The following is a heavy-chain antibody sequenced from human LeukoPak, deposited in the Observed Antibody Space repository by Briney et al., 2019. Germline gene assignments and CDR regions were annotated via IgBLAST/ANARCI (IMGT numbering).Heavy chain of an antibody. V-gene: IGHV3-23*01. CDR2: ISGSGGST. CDR3: AKALWGTSCCYCVDY. Sequence: GGSLRLSCEASGLTFSDHYMDWVRQAPGKGLEWVSAISGSGGSTYYADSVKGRFTISRDNSKNTLYLQMNSLRAEDTAVYYCAKALWGTSCCYCVDYWGQGTLVTVSS. D-gene: IGHD2-2*01. CDR1: GLTFSDHY. J-gene: IGHJ4*02.